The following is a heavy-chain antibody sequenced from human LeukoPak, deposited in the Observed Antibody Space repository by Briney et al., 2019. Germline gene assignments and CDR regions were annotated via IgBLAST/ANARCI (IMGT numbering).Heavy chain of an antibody. Sequence: SETLSLTCTVSGGSISSSSYYWGWIRQPPGKGREWIGSIYYSGSTYYNPSLKSRVTISVDTSKNQFSLKLSSVTAADTAVYYCASSIAARPDYWGQGTLVTVSS. V-gene: IGHV4-39*01. CDR1: GGSISSSSYY. D-gene: IGHD6-6*01. J-gene: IGHJ4*02. CDR3: ASSIAARPDY. CDR2: IYYSGST.